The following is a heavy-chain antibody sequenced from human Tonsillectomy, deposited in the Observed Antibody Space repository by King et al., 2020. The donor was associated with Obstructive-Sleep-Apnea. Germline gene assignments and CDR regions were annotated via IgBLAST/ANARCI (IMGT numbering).Heavy chain of an antibody. V-gene: IGHV3-21*01. CDR2: ISSSSSDI. CDR1: GFTFSSYS. J-gene: IGHJ3*02. D-gene: IGHD3-3*01. CDR3: ASPRSEYDAFDI. Sequence: VQLVESGGGLVKPGGSLRLSCAASGFTFSSYSMNWVRQAPGKGLEWVSSISSSSSDIYYSDSVKGRFTISRDNAKNSLFLQMNSLRAEDTAVYYCASPRSEYDAFDIWGQGTMVTVSS.